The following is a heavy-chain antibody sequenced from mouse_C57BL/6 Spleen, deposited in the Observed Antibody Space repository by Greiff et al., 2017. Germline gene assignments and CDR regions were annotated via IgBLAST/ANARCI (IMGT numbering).Heavy chain of an antibody. CDR3: ARDYYGSSYDYCDY. J-gene: IGHJ2*01. Sequence: LVESGAELVKPGASVKISCKASGYAFSSYWMNWVKQRPGKGLEWIGQIYPGDGDTNYNGKFKGKATLTADKSSSTAYMQLSSLTSEDSAVYFCARDYYGSSYDYCDYWGQGTTLTVSS. CDR2: IYPGDGDT. V-gene: IGHV1-80*01. D-gene: IGHD1-1*01. CDR1: GYAFSSYW.